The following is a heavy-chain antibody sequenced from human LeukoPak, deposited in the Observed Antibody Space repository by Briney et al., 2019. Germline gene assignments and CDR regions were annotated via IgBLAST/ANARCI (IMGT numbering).Heavy chain of an antibody. V-gene: IGHV4-34*01. D-gene: IGHD3-22*01. CDR1: GGSLSGYH. Sequence: SETLSLTCGGFGGSLSGYHWSWIRQSPGKGLEWIGQINHGGGTDYNASLKSRVLISIDTSKNQFSLRMTSMTAADTAVYYCARRPDSFDIWGHRTMVIVSS. CDR3: ARRPDSFDI. CDR2: INHGGGT. J-gene: IGHJ3*02.